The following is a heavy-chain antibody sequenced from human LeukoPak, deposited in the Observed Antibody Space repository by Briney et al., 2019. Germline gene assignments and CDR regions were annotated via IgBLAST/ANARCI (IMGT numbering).Heavy chain of an antibody. CDR2: IYYSGST. V-gene: IGHV4-30-4*01. CDR1: GGSISSGDYY. Sequence: SETLSLTCTVSGGSISSGDYYWSWIRQPPGKGLEWIGYIYYSGSTYYNPSLKSRVTISVDTSKNQFSLKLSSVTAADTAVYYCARDWKPYYYDSSGYLDYWGQGTLVTVSS. D-gene: IGHD3-22*01. CDR3: ARDWKPYYYDSSGYLDY. J-gene: IGHJ4*02.